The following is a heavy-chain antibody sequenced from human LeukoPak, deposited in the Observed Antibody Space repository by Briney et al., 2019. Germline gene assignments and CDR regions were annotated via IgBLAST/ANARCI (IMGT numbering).Heavy chain of an antibody. CDR1: GGSISSSSYY. CDR3: ARWKEGTTRHYYYYYMDV. D-gene: IGHD1-7*01. CDR2: IYYSGSSGST. Sequence: SETLSLTCTVSGGSISSSSYYWSWIRQPPGKGLEWIGYIYYSGSSGSTNYNASLKSRVSISLDTSKNQVSLKLSSVTAADTAVYYCARWKEGTTRHYYYYYMDVWGKGTTVTVSS. J-gene: IGHJ6*03. V-gene: IGHV4-61*01.